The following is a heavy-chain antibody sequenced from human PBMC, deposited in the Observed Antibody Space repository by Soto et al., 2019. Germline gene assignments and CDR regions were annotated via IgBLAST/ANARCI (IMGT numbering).Heavy chain of an antibody. Sequence: EVQLVESGGGLVHPGGSLRLSCAASGIPVSSNYMTWVRQAPGKGLEWVSVLHSGGDTYYANSVKGRFTISRHDSTNTLFLQMNSLTPEDTAVYYCARDGPYYYASRMDVWGQGTTVTVSS. J-gene: IGHJ6*02. CDR3: ARDGPYYYASRMDV. CDR1: GIPVSSNY. V-gene: IGHV3-53*04. D-gene: IGHD3-10*01. CDR2: LHSGGDT.